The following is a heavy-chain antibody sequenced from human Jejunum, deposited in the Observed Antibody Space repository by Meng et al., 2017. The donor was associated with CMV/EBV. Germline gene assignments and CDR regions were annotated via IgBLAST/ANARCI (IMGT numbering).Heavy chain of an antibody. CDR1: ATSNYY. Sequence: ATSNYYWSRIRQDPWKGLGWIGYIRNSGASNYNPSLKSRVTIIMNMSKDQFSLDLHSVTAADTAVYYCARSRVWGTYRPYYFDSWGQGTLVTVSS. D-gene: IGHD3-16*02. J-gene: IGHJ4*02. CDR2: IRNSGAS. CDR3: ARSRVWGTYRPYYFDS. V-gene: IGHV4-59*01.